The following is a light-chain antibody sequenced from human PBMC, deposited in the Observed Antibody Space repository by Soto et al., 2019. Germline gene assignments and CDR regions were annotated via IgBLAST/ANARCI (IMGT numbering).Light chain of an antibody. CDR2: GAS. Sequence: ESMLTQSPGTLSLSPGERATLSCRASQSVSTRYLAWYQQKPGQAPRLLIYGASIRAAGIPDRFSGSGSGTDVTLTISRLEPEDFAVDYCHQFGSSPLAFTFGQGTKLEI. CDR3: HQFGSSPLAFT. J-gene: IGKJ2*01. V-gene: IGKV3-20*01. CDR1: QSVSTRY.